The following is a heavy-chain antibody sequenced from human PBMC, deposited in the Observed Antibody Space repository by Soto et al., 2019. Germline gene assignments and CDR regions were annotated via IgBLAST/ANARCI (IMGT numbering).Heavy chain of an antibody. Sequence: GGSLRLSCASSGFTFSNYGMHWVRQAPGKGLEWVGVISYDGSNKYYADSVKGRFTISRDNSKNTLYLQMNSLRAEDTAVYYCAKDRLTYYFDYWGQGTLVTVSS. CDR2: ISYDGSNK. J-gene: IGHJ4*02. D-gene: IGHD3-16*01. CDR3: AKDRLTYYFDY. V-gene: IGHV3-30*18. CDR1: GFTFSNYG.